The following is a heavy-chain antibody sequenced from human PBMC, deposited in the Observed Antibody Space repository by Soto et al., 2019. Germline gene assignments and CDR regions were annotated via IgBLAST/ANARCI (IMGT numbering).Heavy chain of an antibody. J-gene: IGHJ4*02. CDR2: IYYSGST. CDR1: GGSVSSGSYY. V-gene: IGHV4-61*01. D-gene: IGHD3-10*01. Sequence: SETLSLTCTVSGGSVSSGSYYWSWIRQPPGKGMEWIGYIYYSGSTNYNPSLKSRVTMSVDTSKNQFSLKLSSVTAADTAVYYCARHDTGVGDIYCDDWGQRTLVPVSS. CDR3: ARHDTGVGDIYCDD.